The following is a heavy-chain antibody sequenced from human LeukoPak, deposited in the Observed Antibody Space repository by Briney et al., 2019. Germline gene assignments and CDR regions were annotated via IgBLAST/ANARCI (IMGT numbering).Heavy chain of an antibody. CDR2: IVVGSGYT. CDR3: AADYVDGFDY. V-gene: IGHV1-58*01. Sequence: GASVKVSCKASGFTFTSSAVQWVRQARGQRLEWIGWIVVGSGYTNYAQKFQERVIITRDMPTTTAYMELSSLRSEDTAVYYCAADYVDGFDYWGQGTLVTVSS. CDR1: GFTFTSSA. D-gene: IGHD4-17*01. J-gene: IGHJ4*02.